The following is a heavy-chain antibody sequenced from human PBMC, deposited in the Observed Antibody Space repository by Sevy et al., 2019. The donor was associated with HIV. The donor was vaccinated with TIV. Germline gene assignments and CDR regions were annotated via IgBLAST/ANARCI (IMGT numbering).Heavy chain of an antibody. CDR2: ISGSRGRT. J-gene: IGHJ4*02. CDR3: AKDGAYDSSGPWYSDY. Sequence: GGSLRLSCAASGFTFSSYAMSWVRQAPGKGLEWVSAISGSRGRTYYAGSVKGRFTISRDNSKNTLYLQMNSLRAEDTAVYYCAKDGAYDSSGPWYSDYWGQGTLVTVSS. D-gene: IGHD3-22*01. V-gene: IGHV3-23*01. CDR1: GFTFSSYA.